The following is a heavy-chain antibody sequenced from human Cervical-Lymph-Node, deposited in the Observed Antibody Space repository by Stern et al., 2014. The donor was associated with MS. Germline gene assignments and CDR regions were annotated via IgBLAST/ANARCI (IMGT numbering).Heavy chain of an antibody. CDR2: LSSGGSYI. CDR1: GFTFSSYS. V-gene: IGHV3-21*01. J-gene: IGHJ4*02. D-gene: IGHD4-23*01. Sequence: VQLVESGGGLVKPGGSLRLSWAASGFTFSSYSMNWVRKAPGKGLEGVASLSSGGSYIYYADSLKGRFTISRDNAKNSLYLQMNSLRAEDTAVYYCARGRGGNYRYYFDYWGQGTLVTVSS. CDR3: ARGRGGNYRYYFDY.